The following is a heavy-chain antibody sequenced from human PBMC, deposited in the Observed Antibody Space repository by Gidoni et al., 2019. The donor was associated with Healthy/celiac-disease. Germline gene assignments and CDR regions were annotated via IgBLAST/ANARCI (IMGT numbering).Heavy chain of an antibody. V-gene: IGHV3-48*02. Sequence: MNWVRQAPGKGLEWVSYISSSSSTIYYADSVKGRFTISRDNAKNSLYLQMNSLRDEDTAVYYCARLASPFTIWGQGTLVTVSS. CDR2: ISSSSSTI. CDR3: ARLASPFTI. D-gene: IGHD3-3*01. J-gene: IGHJ4*02.